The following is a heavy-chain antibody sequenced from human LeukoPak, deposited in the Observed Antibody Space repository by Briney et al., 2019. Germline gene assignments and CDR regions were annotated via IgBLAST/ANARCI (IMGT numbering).Heavy chain of an antibody. D-gene: IGHD3-22*01. V-gene: IGHV1-18*01. Sequence: ASVKVSCKASGYTFTSYGISWVRQAPGQGLEWMGWISAYNGNTNYAQKLQGRVTMTTDTSTSTAYMELRSLRSDDTAVYYCAREGGPYYYDTSGYSWDSWGQGTLVTVSS. CDR2: ISAYNGNT. CDR1: GYTFTSYG. J-gene: IGHJ4*02. CDR3: AREGGPYYYDTSGYSWDS.